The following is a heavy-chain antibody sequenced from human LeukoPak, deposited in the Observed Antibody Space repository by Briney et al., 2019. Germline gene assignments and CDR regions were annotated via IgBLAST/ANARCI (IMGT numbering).Heavy chain of an antibody. Sequence: SETLSLTCTVSGGSMSPYHWGWIRQPPGKGMEWTGYIYYSGSTNYNPSLNSRVTISVDTSKNQFSLRLSSVTAADTAIYYCARAVSGRFDYWGQGTLVTVSS. V-gene: IGHV4-59*08. CDR2: IYYSGST. D-gene: IGHD5/OR15-5a*01. CDR3: ARAVSGRFDY. J-gene: IGHJ4*02. CDR1: GGSMSPYH.